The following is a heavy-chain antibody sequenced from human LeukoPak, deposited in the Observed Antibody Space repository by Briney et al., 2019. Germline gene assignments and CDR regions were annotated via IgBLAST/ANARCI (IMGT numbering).Heavy chain of an antibody. CDR1: GGSFSGYY. CDR2: INHSGST. CDR3: ARGSSTSDYAFDI. D-gene: IGHD2-2*01. Sequence: SETLSLTCAVYGGSFSGYYWSWIRQPPGKGLEWIGEINHSGSTNYNPSLKSRVTISVDTSKNQFSLKLSSVTAADTAVYYCARGSSTSDYAFDIWGQGTMVTVPS. J-gene: IGHJ3*02. V-gene: IGHV4-34*01.